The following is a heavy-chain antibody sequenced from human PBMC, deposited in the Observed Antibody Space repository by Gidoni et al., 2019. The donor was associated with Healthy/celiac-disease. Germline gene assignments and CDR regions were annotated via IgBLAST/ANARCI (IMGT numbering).Heavy chain of an antibody. CDR2: FDPEDGET. V-gene: IGHV1-24*01. D-gene: IGHD2-2*01. Sequence: QVQLVQSGAEVKKPGASVKVSCKVSGYTLPELSMHWVRQAPGKGLEWMGGFDPEDGETIYAQKFQGRVTMTEDTSTDTAYMELSSLRSEDTAVYYCATLPVNCSSTSCPYYYYYMDVWGKGTTVTVSS. J-gene: IGHJ6*03. CDR3: ATLPVNCSSTSCPYYYYYMDV. CDR1: GYTLPELS.